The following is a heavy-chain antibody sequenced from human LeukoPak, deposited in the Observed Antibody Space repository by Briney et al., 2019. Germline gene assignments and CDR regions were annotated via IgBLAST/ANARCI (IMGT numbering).Heavy chain of an antibody. J-gene: IGHJ4*02. Sequence: PSETLSLTCTVSGGSISSYYWSWIRQPPEKGLEWIGYIYYSGSTNYNPSLKSRVTISVDTSKNQFSLKLSSVTAADTAVYYCARVPTGEFGRFDYWGQGTLVTVSS. CDR2: IYYSGST. CDR1: GGSISSYY. D-gene: IGHD2-21*01. V-gene: IGHV4-59*01. CDR3: ARVPTGEFGRFDY.